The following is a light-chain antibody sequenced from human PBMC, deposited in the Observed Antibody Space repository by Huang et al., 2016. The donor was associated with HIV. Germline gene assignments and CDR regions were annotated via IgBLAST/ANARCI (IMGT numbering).Light chain of an antibody. J-gene: IGKJ5*01. CDR3: QQRSA. CDR2: AAS. Sequence: PGERATLSCMASQSVSSYLAWYQQKPCQAPRLLIYAASNRATGIPARFSGSGSGTDFTLTIISLEPEDFAVYYCQQRSAFGQGTRLEIK. V-gene: IGKV3-11*01. CDR1: QSVSSY.